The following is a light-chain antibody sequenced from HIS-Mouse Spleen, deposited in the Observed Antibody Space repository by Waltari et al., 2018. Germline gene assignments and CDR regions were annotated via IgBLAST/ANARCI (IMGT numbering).Light chain of an antibody. CDR1: SSDVGGYNY. Sequence: QSALTQPASVSGSPGQSITIPCTGTSSDVGGYNYVSWYQHHPGKAPKLMIYAVSNRPSGVSDRFSGSKSGNTASLTISGLQAEDEADYYCSSYTSSSTWVFGGGTKLTVL. CDR2: AVS. V-gene: IGLV2-14*01. J-gene: IGLJ3*02. CDR3: SSYTSSSTWV.